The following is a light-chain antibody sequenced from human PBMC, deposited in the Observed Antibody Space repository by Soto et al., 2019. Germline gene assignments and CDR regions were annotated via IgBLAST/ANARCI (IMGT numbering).Light chain of an antibody. V-gene: IGKV1-39*01. CDR1: QNINTY. CDR3: QQTSSAPFT. Sequence: DIQMTQSPYSLPAAVGDRVTIACRASQNINTYLNWYQQKPGKAPKLLMFDAASLQSGVPSRFSGSGSRTDFTLTITSLQPEDFATYYCQQTSSAPFTFGPGTKVDSK. CDR2: DAA. J-gene: IGKJ3*01.